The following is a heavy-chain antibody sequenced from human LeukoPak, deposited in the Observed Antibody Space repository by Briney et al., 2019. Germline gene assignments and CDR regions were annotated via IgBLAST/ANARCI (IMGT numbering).Heavy chain of an antibody. Sequence: KPSETLSLTCTVSGGSISSYYWSWIRQPAGKGLEWIGRIYTSGSTNYNPSLKSRVTMSVDTSKNQFSLKLSSVTAADTAVYYCARVTDEPYYDFWSGYEPGWFDPWGQGTLVTVSS. CDR1: GGSISSYY. V-gene: IGHV4-4*07. CDR3: ARVTDEPYYDFWSGYEPGWFDP. J-gene: IGHJ5*02. D-gene: IGHD3-3*01. CDR2: IYTSGST.